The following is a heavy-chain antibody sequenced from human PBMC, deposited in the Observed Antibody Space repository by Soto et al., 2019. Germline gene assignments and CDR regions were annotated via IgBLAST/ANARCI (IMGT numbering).Heavy chain of an antibody. CDR3: ATSKRAYCSSTSCYADYYYYMDV. D-gene: IGHD2-2*01. CDR2: INPNSGGT. Sequence: EWMGWINPNSGGTNYAQKFQGWVTMTRDTSISTAYVELSRLRSGDTAVYYCATSKRAYCSSTSCYADYYYYMDVWGKGTTVTVSS. V-gene: IGHV1-2*04. J-gene: IGHJ6*03.